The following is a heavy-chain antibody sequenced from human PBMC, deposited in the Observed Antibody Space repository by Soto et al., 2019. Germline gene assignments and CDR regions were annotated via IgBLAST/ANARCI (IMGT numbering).Heavy chain of an antibody. Sequence: SETLSLTCTVSGGSISSGGYYWSWIRQHPGKGLEWIGYIYYSGSTYYNPSLKSRVTISVDTSKNQFSLKLSSVTAADTAVYYCARDSSGRNWFDPWGQGTLVTVSS. J-gene: IGHJ5*02. D-gene: IGHD3-22*01. CDR2: IYYSGST. CDR1: GGSISSGGYY. V-gene: IGHV4-31*03. CDR3: ARDSSGRNWFDP.